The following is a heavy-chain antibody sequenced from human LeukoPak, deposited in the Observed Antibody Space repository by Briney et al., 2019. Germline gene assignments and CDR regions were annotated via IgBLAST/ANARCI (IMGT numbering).Heavy chain of an antibody. CDR3: ARGGYDFWSGYLAPGNWFDP. D-gene: IGHD3-3*01. Sequence: PSETLSLTCTVSGGSVSSGSYHWSWIRQPPGKGLEWIGYIYYSGSTYYNPSLKSRVTISVDTSKNQFSLKLSSVTAADTAVYYCARGGYDFWSGYLAPGNWFDPWGQGTLVTVSS. CDR1: GGSVSSGSYH. J-gene: IGHJ5*02. CDR2: IYYSGST. V-gene: IGHV4-61*01.